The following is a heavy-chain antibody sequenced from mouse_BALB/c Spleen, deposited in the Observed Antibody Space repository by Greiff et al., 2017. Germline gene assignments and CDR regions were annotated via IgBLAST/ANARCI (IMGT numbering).Heavy chain of an antibody. CDR1: GFTFSSYA. J-gene: IGHJ4*01. CDR2: ISSGGST. V-gene: IGHV5-6-5*01. CDR3: ARDDRYGAMDY. D-gene: IGHD2-14*01. Sequence: EVKLVESGGGLVKPGGSLKLSCAVSGFTFSSYAMSWVRQTPEKRLEWVASISSGGSTYYPDSVKGRFTISRDNARNILYLQMSSLRSEDTAMYYCARDDRYGAMDYWGQGTSVTVSS.